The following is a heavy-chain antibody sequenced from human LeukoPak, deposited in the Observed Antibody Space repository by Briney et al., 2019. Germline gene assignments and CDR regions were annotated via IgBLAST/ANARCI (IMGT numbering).Heavy chain of an antibody. Sequence: GGSLRLSCAASGFTFDDYAMHWVRQAPGKGLEWVSGISWNSGSIAYADSVKGRFTISRDNAKNSLYLQMNSLRAEDTALYYCAKANGYGTSSYYFDYWGQGTLVTVSS. D-gene: IGHD6-6*01. V-gene: IGHV3-9*01. CDR1: GFTFDDYA. J-gene: IGHJ4*02. CDR3: AKANGYGTSSYYFDY. CDR2: ISWNSGSI.